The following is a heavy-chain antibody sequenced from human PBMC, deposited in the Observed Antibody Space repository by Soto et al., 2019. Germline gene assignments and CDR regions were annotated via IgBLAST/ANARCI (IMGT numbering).Heavy chain of an antibody. CDR3: ARDQYIAAAVHLQSPSATSSIVI. D-gene: IGHD6-13*01. CDR1: GYTFTGYY. Sequence: ASVKVSCKASGYTFTGYYMHWVRQAPGQGLEWMGWINPNSGGTNYAQKFQGWVTMTRDTSISTAYMELSRLRSDDTAVYYCARDQYIAAAVHLQSPSATSSIVIRGKGTM. CDR2: INPNSGGT. V-gene: IGHV1-2*04. J-gene: IGHJ3*02.